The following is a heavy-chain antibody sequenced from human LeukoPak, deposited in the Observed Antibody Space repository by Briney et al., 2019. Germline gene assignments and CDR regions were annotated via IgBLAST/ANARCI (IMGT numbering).Heavy chain of an antibody. J-gene: IGHJ5*02. CDR1: GDSITNYS. V-gene: IGHV4-59*12. Sequence: SETLSLTCTVSGDSITNYSWSWIRRPPGKGLEWVGYIYYSGSTYYNPALRSRVTISVDRSKNHFSLELNSVTAADTAVYYCARVMYGEGVRFDPWGQGTLVTVSS. CDR3: ARVMYGEGVRFDP. D-gene: IGHD2-8*01. CDR2: IYYSGST.